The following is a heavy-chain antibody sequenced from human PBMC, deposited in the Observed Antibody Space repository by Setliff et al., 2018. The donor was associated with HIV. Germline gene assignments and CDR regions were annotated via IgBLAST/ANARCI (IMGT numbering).Heavy chain of an antibody. D-gene: IGHD4-17*01. J-gene: IGHJ6*03. Sequence: TLSLTCTVSGASISSYYWSWIRQYPGKGLEWIGYIYYSGSTFYNPSLKSRVTISVDTSKKQFSLKLSSVTAADTAVYYCAREGYGDKRERYFYYMDVWGKGTTVTVSS. V-gene: IGHV4-31*03. CDR2: IYYSGST. CDR1: GASISSYY. CDR3: AREGYGDKRERYFYYMDV.